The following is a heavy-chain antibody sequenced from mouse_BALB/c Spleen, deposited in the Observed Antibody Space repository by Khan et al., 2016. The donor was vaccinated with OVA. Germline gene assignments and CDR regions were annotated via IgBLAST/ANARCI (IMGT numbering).Heavy chain of an antibody. CDR2: TNPTNGRT. CDR1: GYTFTSYW. Sequence: QVQLQQSGAELVKAGASVKMSCKASGYTFTSYWMHWVKQRLGQGLEWFAETNPTNGRTYYNEKFKSKATLTVEKSSRTAYMVLSGPRFEDSAVYYGARIKKIVATYFDYWGQGTTLTVSS. CDR3: ARIKKIVATYFDY. J-gene: IGHJ2*01. V-gene: IGHV1S81*02. D-gene: IGHD1-1*01.